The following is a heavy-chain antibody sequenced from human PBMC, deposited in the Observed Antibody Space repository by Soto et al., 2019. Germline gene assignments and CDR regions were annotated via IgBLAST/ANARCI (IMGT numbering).Heavy chain of an antibody. D-gene: IGHD3-10*01. CDR3: AATGR. CDR2: IKKKPDSYAT. V-gene: IGHV3-73*01. Sequence: GGSLRLSCAASGFPLSGPFVHWVRQASGKGLEWLGLIKKKPDSYATRYAESLGGRFTISRDDSVNTAYLHMNSLSTEDTAVYYCAATGRWGQGTLVTVSS. CDR1: GFPLSGPF. J-gene: IGHJ4*02.